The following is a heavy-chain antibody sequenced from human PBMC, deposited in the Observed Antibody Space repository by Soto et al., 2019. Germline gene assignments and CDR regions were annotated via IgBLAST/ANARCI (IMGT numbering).Heavy chain of an antibody. J-gene: IGHJ3*02. CDR3: ARVGLEGYCSSTSCYGAFDI. CDR2: MNPNSGNT. Sequence: ASVKVSCKVSGYTLTELSMHWVRQATGQGLEWMGWMNPNSGNTGYAQKFQGRVTMTRNTSISTAYMELSSLRSEDTAVYYCARVGLEGYCSSTSCYGAFDIWGQGTMVTVSS. D-gene: IGHD2-2*01. CDR1: GYTLTELS. V-gene: IGHV1-8*01.